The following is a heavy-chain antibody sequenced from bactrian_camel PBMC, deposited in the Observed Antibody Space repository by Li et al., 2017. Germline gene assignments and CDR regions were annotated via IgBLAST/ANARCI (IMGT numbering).Heavy chain of an antibody. CDR1: GVFFGGICG. CDR2: VESDSNT. CDR3: QAGKWIGYCKDY. J-gene: IGHJ4*01. D-gene: IGHD5*01. V-gene: IGHV3S55*01. Sequence: HVQLVESGGGSVQAGWSLKLSCASSGVFFGGICGMGWYRQAPGKERELVARVESDSNTRYSDSVKGRFVVSQNNAENTLYLQMHNLKTEDTAVYYCQAGKWIGYCKDYWGQGTQVTVS.